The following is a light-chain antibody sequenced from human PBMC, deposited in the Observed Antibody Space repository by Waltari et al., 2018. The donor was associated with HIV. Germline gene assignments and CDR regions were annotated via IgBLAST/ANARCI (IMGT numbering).Light chain of an antibody. CDR3: QAWDSSTSHVV. V-gene: IGLV3-1*01. J-gene: IGLJ2*01. Sequence: SYDLTQPPSVSVSPVQTASITCSGAKLGDNSACWYQQKPGQSPVLVIYQDSKRPSGIPERFSGSNSGNTATLTISGTQAMDEADYYCQAWDSSTSHVVFGGGTKLTVL. CDR1: KLGDNS. CDR2: QDS.